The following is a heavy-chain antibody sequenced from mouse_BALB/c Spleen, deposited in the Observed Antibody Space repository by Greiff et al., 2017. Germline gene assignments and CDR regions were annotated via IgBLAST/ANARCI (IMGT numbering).Heavy chain of an antibody. CDR1: GFTFSDYY. CDR2: ISDGGSYT. CDR3: ARDAITTVVATDWYFDV. Sequence: EVKLVESGGGLVKPGGSLKLSFAPPGFTFSDYYMYWVRQPPEKRLEWVATISDGGSYTYYPDSVKGRFTISRDNAKNNLYLQMSSLKSEDTAMYYCARDAITTVVATDWYFDVWGAGTTVTVSS. V-gene: IGHV5-4*02. J-gene: IGHJ1*01. D-gene: IGHD1-1*01.